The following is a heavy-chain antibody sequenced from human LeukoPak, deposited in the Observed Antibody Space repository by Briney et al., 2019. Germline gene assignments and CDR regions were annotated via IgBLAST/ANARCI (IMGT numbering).Heavy chain of an antibody. J-gene: IGHJ4*02. CDR3: ARPRRGDSGDFFDL. CDR1: GFTFSDFW. Sequence: GGSLRVSCAASGFTFSDFWMTWVRQAPGKGLESVAYIKEDGSDKYYEDSVRGRFTISRDNAKSSLDLQMRSLRVEDTAVYYCARPRRGDSGDFFDLWGPGNLVTVSS. V-gene: IGHV3-7*01. D-gene: IGHD4/OR15-4a*01. CDR2: IKEDGSDK.